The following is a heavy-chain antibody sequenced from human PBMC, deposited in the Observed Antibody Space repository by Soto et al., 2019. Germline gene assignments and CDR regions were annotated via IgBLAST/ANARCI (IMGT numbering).Heavy chain of an antibody. CDR2: IDWDDDK. J-gene: IGHJ4*02. D-gene: IGHD3-22*01. CDR3: ARIGYYYDSSGYSGGFDY. CDR1: GFSLSTSGMC. Sequence: SGPTLVNPTQTLTLTCTFSGFSLSTSGMCVSWIRQPPGKALEWLALIDWDDDKYYSTSLKTRLTISKDTSKNQAVLTMTNMDPVDTATYYCARIGYYYDSSGYSGGFDYWGQGTLVTVSS. V-gene: IGHV2-70*01.